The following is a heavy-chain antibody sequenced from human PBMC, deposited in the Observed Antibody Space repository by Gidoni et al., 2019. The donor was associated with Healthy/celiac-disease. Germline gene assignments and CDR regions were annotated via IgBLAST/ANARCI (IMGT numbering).Heavy chain of an antibody. CDR1: GFTFSSYA. CDR2: ISGSGGST. Sequence: EVQLLESGGGLVQPGGSLRLSCAASGFTFSSYAMSWVRQAPGKGLEWVSAISGSGGSTYYADSVKGRFTISRDNSKNTLYLQMNSLRAEDTAVYYCAKDTTHYDFWSGPTEGFDYWGQGTLVTVSS. J-gene: IGHJ4*02. CDR3: AKDTTHYDFWSGPTEGFDY. V-gene: IGHV3-23*01. D-gene: IGHD3-3*01.